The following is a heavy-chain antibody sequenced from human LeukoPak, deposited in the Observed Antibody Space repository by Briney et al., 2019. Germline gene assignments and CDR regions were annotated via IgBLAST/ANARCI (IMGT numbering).Heavy chain of an antibody. D-gene: IGHD3-22*01. Sequence: EASVKVSCKASGYTFTSYGISWVRQAPGQGLEWMGWINAYNGNTNYAQKLQGRVTMTTDTSTSTAYMELRSLRSDDTAVYYCARAYYYDSSGYGTFDPWGQGTLVTVSS. CDR1: GYTFTSYG. J-gene: IGHJ5*02. V-gene: IGHV1-18*01. CDR3: ARAYYYDSSGYGTFDP. CDR2: INAYNGNT.